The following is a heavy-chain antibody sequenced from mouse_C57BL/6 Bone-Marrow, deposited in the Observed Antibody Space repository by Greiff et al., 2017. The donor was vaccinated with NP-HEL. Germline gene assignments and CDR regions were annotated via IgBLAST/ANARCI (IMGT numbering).Heavy chain of an antibody. J-gene: IGHJ4*01. CDR3: EKSVLYGMCY. CDR1: GYAFSSSW. V-gene: IGHV1-82*01. CDR2: IYPGDGDT. Sequence: VQLQQSGPELVKPGASVKISCKASGYAFSSSWMNWVKQRPGKGLEWIGRIYPGDGDTNYNGKFKGKATLTADKSSSTAYMQLSSLTSEDSAVYSCEKSVLYGMCYWGERTSVTVSS.